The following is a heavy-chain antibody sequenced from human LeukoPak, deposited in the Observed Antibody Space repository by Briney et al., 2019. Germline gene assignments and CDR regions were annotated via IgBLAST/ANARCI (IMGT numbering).Heavy chain of an antibody. D-gene: IGHD3-10*01. Sequence: ASVKVSCKASGYTFTGYYMHRVRQAPGQGLEWMGWINPNSGGTNYAQKFQGRVTMTRDTSISTAYMELSRLRSDDTAVYYCARGSVVRVTIPYFDYWGQGTLVTVSS. CDR2: INPNSGGT. V-gene: IGHV1-2*02. CDR3: ARGSVVRVTIPYFDY. CDR1: GYTFTGYY. J-gene: IGHJ4*02.